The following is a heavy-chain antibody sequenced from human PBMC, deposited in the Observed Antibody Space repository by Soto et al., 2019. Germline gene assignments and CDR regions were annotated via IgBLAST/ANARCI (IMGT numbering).Heavy chain of an antibody. CDR1: GFTFRTYG. D-gene: IGHD2-21*02. CDR3: AKERGCGGYCYSYGDY. V-gene: IGHV3-30*18. J-gene: IGHJ4*02. Sequence: QVQLVESGGGVVQPGGSLRLSCADSGFTFRTYGMHWVRQAPGKGLEWVASISYDGNNNHYADSVKGRFTISRDNSKNTLYLQMNSLSPEDTAVYFCAKERGCGGYCYSYGDYWGQGTLVTVSS. CDR2: ISYDGNNN.